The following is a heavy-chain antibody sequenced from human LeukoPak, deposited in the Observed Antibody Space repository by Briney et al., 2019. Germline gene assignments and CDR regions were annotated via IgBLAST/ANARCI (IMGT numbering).Heavy chain of an antibody. CDR3: ARDPMIVGATPMYYFDY. D-gene: IGHD1-26*01. V-gene: IGHV3-30*03. Sequence: GGSLRLSCAASGFTFNSYSMNWVRQAPGKGLEWVAVISYDGSNKYYADSVKGRFTISRDNSKNTLYLQMNSLRAEDTAVYYCARDPMIVGATPMYYFDYWGQGTLVTVSS. CDR1: GFTFNSYS. CDR2: ISYDGSNK. J-gene: IGHJ4*02.